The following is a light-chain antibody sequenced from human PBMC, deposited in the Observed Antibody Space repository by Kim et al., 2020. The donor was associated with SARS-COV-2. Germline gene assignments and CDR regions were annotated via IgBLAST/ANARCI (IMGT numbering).Light chain of an antibody. J-gene: IGKJ1*01. CDR1: QGISNY. CDR2: AAS. CDR3: EKYNSAPRT. V-gene: IGKV1-27*01. Sequence: AAVGDRVTITCRASQGISNYLAWYQQKPGKVPKLLIYAASTLQSGVPSRFSGSGAGTEFTLTISSLQPEDVATYYCEKYNSAPRTFGEGTKVESK.